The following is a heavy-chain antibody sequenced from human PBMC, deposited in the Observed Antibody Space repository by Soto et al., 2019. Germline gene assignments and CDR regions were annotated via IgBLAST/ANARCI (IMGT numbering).Heavy chain of an antibody. CDR3: AKVTKRAAAGRYEYYKYGMDV. V-gene: IGHV3-30*18. J-gene: IGHJ6*02. CDR1: GFTFSSYG. Sequence: GGSLRLSCAASGFTFSSYGMHWVRQAPGKGLEWVAVISYDGSNKYYADSVEGRFTISRDNSKNTLFLQMNGLRAEDTAVYYCAKVTKRAAAGRYEYYKYGMDVWGQGTTVTVSS. D-gene: IGHD6-13*01. CDR2: ISYDGSNK.